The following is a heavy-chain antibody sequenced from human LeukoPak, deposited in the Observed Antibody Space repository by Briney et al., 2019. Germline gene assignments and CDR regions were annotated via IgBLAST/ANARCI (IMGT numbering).Heavy chain of an antibody. CDR1: GGSISSGSYY. CDR3: ARAGSAIAVAGPFDY. D-gene: IGHD6-19*01. CDR2: IYTSGST. Sequence: PSQTLSLTCTVSGGSISSGSYYWSWIRQPAGKGLEWIGRIYTSGSTNYNPSLKSRVTISVDTSKNQFSLKLSSVTAEDTAVYYCARAGSAIAVAGPFDYWGQGTLVTVSS. J-gene: IGHJ4*02. V-gene: IGHV4-61*02.